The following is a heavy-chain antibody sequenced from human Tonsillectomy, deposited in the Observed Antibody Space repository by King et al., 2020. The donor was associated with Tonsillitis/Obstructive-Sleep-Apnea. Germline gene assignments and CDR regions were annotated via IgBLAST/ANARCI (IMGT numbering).Heavy chain of an antibody. J-gene: IGHJ5*02. CDR2: TRNKANNYTT. V-gene: IGHV3-72*01. D-gene: IGHD1-26*01. CDR1: GFTLSDHY. CDR3: ARGVGKEGP. Sequence: QLVQSGGGLVQPGGSLRLSCAASGFTLSDHYMDWVRQAPGKGLEWVGRTRNKANNYTTEYAASVKGRFTISRDDSKNSLYLQMNSLKTEDAAVYYCARGVGKEGPWGQGTLVTVSS.